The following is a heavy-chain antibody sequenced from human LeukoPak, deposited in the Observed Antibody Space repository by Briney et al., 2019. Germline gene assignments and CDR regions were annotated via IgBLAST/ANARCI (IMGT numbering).Heavy chain of an antibody. CDR3: ARVKDYGDYGFDY. CDR1: GFTVSSNY. J-gene: IGHJ4*02. Sequence: PGGSLRLSCAASGFTVSSNYMSWVRQAPGKGLEWGSVIYSGGSTYYADSVKGRFTISRDNSKNTLYLQMNSLRAEDTAVYYCARVKDYGDYGFDYWGQGTLVTVSS. V-gene: IGHV3-53*01. D-gene: IGHD4-17*01. CDR2: IYSGGST.